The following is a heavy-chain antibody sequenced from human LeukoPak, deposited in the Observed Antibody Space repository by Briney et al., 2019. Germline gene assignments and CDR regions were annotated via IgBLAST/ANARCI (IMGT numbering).Heavy chain of an antibody. J-gene: IGHJ6*03. D-gene: IGHD3-3*01. Sequence: GGSLRLSCAASGFTVSSNYMSWVRQAPGKGLEWVSVIYSGGSTYYADSVKGRFTISRDNSKNTLYLQMNSLRAEDTAVYYCVRDSRNYDFWSGYNYYYMDVWGKGTTVTVSS. CDR1: GFTVSSNY. V-gene: IGHV3-53*01. CDR3: VRDSRNYDFWSGYNYYYMDV. CDR2: IYSGGST.